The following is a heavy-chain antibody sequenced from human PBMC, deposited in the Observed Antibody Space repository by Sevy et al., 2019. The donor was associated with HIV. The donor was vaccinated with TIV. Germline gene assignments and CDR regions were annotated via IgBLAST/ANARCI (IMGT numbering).Heavy chain of an antibody. CDR3: AREVGGFNWRPYYFDS. Sequence: GGSLSLSCAASGFTFTDYWMSWVRQTPGKGLEWVDTIKQDESEKYYVDSVKGRFAISRDNGKNSVSLQMNGLRVEDTALYYCAREVGGFNWRPYYFDSWGQGTLVTVSS. CDR2: IKQDESEK. V-gene: IGHV3-7*01. CDR1: GFTFTDYW. J-gene: IGHJ4*02. D-gene: IGHD3-3*01.